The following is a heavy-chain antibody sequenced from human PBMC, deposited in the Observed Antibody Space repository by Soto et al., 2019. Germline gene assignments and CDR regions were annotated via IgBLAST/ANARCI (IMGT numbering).Heavy chain of an antibody. CDR3: ARDLNSEEDYYGMDV. Sequence: SVKVSCKASGGTFSSYAISWVRQAPGQGLEWMGGIIPIFGTANYAQKFQGGVTITADESTSTAYMELSSLRSENTAVYYCARDLNSEEDYYGMDVWGQGTTVTVSS. CDR2: IIPIFGTA. CDR1: GGTFSSYA. V-gene: IGHV1-69*13. J-gene: IGHJ6*02. D-gene: IGHD3-10*01.